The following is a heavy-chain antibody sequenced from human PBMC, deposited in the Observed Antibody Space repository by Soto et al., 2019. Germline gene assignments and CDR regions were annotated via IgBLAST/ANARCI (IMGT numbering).Heavy chain of an antibody. CDR1: GDSVSSNSAA. D-gene: IGHD1-1*01. CDR3: ARDPYGDGYNWINYSYGMDV. Sequence: SQTLSLTCAISGDSVSSNSAAWNWIRQSPSRGLEWLGRTYYRSKWYNDYAVSVKSRITINPDTSKNQFSLQLNSVTPEDTAVYYCARDPYGDGYNWINYSYGMDVWGQGTTVTVSS. V-gene: IGHV6-1*01. J-gene: IGHJ6*02. CDR2: TYYRSKWYN.